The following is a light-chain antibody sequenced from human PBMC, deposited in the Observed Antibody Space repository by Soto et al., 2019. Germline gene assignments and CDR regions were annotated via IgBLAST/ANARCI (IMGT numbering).Light chain of an antibody. Sequence: AIRMTQSPSSLSASTGDRVTITCRASQGISSYLAWYQQKPGKAPKLLIYAASSLQSGVPSRFSGSGSGTDFTLTISSLQPEDFATYYCQQSYSTPYTLGQGTKVDI. CDR1: QGISSY. J-gene: IGKJ2*01. CDR2: AAS. V-gene: IGKV1-8*01. CDR3: QQSYSTPYT.